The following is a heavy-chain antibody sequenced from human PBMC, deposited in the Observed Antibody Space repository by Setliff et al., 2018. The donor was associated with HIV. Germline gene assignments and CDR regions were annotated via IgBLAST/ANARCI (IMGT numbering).Heavy chain of an antibody. CDR3: ARERSALLWKNWFDP. V-gene: IGHV4-4*07. D-gene: IGHD3-10*01. CDR1: GGSLSSYY. Sequence: PSETLSLTCTVSGGSLSSYYWSWIRQPAGKGLEWIGRIYSSGSTNYNPSLKSRLTMSVDTSKNQFSLKLSSVTAADTAVYYCARERSALLWKNWFDPWGQGTLVTVSS. J-gene: IGHJ5*02. CDR2: IYSSGST.